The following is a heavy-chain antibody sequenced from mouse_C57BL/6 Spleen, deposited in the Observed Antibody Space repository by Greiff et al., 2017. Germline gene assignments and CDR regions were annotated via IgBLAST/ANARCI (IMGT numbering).Heavy chain of an antibody. D-gene: IGHD1-1*01. V-gene: IGHV1-7*01. J-gene: IGHJ2*01. Sequence: VQLQQSGAELAKPGASVKLSCKASGYTFTSYWMHWVKQRPGQGLEWIGYINPSSGYTKYNQKFKDKATLTADKSSSTAYMQLSSLTYEDAAVYYCARWFTTVVATFSFDYWGQGTTLTVSS. CDR3: ARWFTTVVATFSFDY. CDR1: GYTFTSYW. CDR2: INPSSGYT.